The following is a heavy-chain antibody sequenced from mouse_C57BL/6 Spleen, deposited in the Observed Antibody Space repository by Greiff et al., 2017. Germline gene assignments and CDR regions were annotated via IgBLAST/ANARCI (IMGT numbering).Heavy chain of an antibody. J-gene: IGHJ4*01. Sequence: EVKLVESGPELVKPGASVKIPCKASGYTFTDYNMDWVKQSHGKSLEWIGDINPNNGGTIYNQKFKGKATLTVDKSSSTAYMELRSLTSEDTAVYYCARRAGGYYAMDYWGQGTSVTVSS. V-gene: IGHV1-18*01. CDR1: GYTFTDYN. CDR2: INPNNGGT. CDR3: ARRAGGYYAMDY. D-gene: IGHD3-1*01.